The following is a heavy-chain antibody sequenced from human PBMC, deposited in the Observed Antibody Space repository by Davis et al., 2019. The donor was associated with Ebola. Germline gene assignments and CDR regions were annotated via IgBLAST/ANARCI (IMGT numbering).Heavy chain of an antibody. J-gene: IGHJ4*01. V-gene: IGHV3-7*01. CDR1: GFTFNNYW. CDR2: IQQDGGDK. Sequence: GGSLRLSCAASGFTFNNYWMSWVRQVPGRGLEWVANIQQDGGDKHYLESVKGRLTISRDNTKDLVFLELSSLRVEDTGVYYCARDLGLDFAVVTYFDYWGHGAPVTVSS. CDR3: ARDLGLDFAVVTYFDY. D-gene: IGHD3-3*01.